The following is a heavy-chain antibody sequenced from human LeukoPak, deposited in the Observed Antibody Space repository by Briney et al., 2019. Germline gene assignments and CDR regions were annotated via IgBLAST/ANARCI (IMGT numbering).Heavy chain of an antibody. CDR1: GFIFSSYG. D-gene: IGHD3-9*01. CDR3: AREELRYFDSLHYYFDY. CDR2: ISHDGNNK. J-gene: IGHJ4*02. Sequence: GGSLRLSCAASGFIFSSYGMHWVRQAPGKGLEWLAVISHDGNNKYYADSVKGRITISRDNSMNTLYLQMNSLRAEDTAVYYCAREELRYFDSLHYYFDYWGQGTLVTVSS. V-gene: IGHV3-33*05.